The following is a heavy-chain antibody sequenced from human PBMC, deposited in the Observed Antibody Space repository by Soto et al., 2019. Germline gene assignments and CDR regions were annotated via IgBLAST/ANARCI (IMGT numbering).Heavy chain of an antibody. Sequence: GGSLRVSCAASGLPFNRNGMHWVRQAPGKGLEWVAVIWYDGSKEYYSDSVKGRFTISRDNSKNMLYLQMNSVRVEDTAVYFCARDRSAGNYFYYGMDVWGQGTTVTVSS. J-gene: IGHJ6*02. V-gene: IGHV3-33*01. CDR2: IWYDGSKE. D-gene: IGHD1-1*01. CDR3: ARDRSAGNYFYYGMDV. CDR1: GLPFNRNG.